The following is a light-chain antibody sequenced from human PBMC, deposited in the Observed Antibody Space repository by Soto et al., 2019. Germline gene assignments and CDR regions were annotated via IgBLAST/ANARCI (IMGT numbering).Light chain of an antibody. CDR3: QQRSNWPRT. CDR1: QSVSTS. CDR2: DAS. J-gene: IGKJ2*01. V-gene: IGKV3-11*01. Sequence: EIVLTQSPATLSLSPGEGATLSCRASQSVSTSLAWYQQKPGQAPRLFIYDASNRATGIPARFSGSGSGTDFTLTISSLEPEDFAVYYCQQRSNWPRTFGQGTKLEIK.